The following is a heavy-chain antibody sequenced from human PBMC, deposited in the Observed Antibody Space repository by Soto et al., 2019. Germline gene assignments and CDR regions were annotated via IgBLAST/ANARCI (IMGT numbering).Heavy chain of an antibody. CDR3: AAGMITVTTAAFDI. CDR1: GVTFTSTS. V-gene: IGHV1-58*02. Sequence: GASVKVPCKASGVTFTSTSRRWVRQAQGQRLEWIGWIVVGSGNTNYAQKFQERVTITRDMSTSTAYMELSSLRSEDTAVYYCAAGMITVTTAAFDIWGQGTMVTV. J-gene: IGHJ3*02. D-gene: IGHD4-17*01. CDR2: IVVGSGNT.